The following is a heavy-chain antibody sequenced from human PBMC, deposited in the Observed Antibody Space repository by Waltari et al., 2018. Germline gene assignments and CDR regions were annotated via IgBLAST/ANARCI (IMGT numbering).Heavy chain of an antibody. J-gene: IGHJ4*02. Sequence: VESGGGLIQPGGSLRLSCAASEFTVSSNYMSWVRQAPGKGLEWVSVIYSGGSTYYADSVKGRFTISRDNSKNTLYLQMNSLRAEDTAVYYCARSPPSHYDSSGYVDYWGQGTLVTVSS. V-gene: IGHV3-53*01. D-gene: IGHD3-22*01. CDR1: EFTVSSNY. CDR2: IYSGGST. CDR3: ARSPPSHYDSSGYVDY.